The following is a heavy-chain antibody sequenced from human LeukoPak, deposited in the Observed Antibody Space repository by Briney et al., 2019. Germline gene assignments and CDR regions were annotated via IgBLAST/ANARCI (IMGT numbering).Heavy chain of an antibody. CDR2: IDYSGST. J-gene: IGHJ3*02. CDR1: GCTINSGGSY. CDR3: ARYPAVVVETRLFDI. V-gene: IGHV4-31*02. Sequence: PSQTLSLTCTVSGCTINSGGSYWSWLGQHPGKVREWIGFIDYSGSTYYSPSLKSRVTRSVDTSKNQKSLKLSSVTAANTGVYYCARYPAVVVETRLFDIWGQGTMVTVSS. D-gene: IGHD2-15*01.